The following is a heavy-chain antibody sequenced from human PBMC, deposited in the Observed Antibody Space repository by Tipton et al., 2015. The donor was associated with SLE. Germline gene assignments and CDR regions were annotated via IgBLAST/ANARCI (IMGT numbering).Heavy chain of an antibody. CDR3: AREGRYPYYYYYMDV. Sequence: LRLSCGVSGFSISSGYYWGWIRQPPGKGLEWIGSISHSGTTFYNPSLKSRLTISVDTSKNQFSLKLSSVTAADTAVYYCAREGRYPYYYYYMDVWGKGTTVTVSS. D-gene: IGHD2-2*01. V-gene: IGHV4-38-2*02. J-gene: IGHJ6*03. CDR1: GFSISSGYY. CDR2: ISHSGTT.